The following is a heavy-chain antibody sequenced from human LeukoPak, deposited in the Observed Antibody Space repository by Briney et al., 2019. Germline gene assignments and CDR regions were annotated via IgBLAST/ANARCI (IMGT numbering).Heavy chain of an antibody. J-gene: IGHJ3*01. V-gene: IGHV3-21*04. D-gene: IGHD6-6*01. CDR1: GFTFSSYA. Sequence: GGSLRLSCAASGFTFSSYAMSWVRQAPGKGLEWVSSISSSSSYIYYADSVKGRFTISRDNDKSFVYLEMNSLRTEGTAVYYCVKDFEYSSSFWDAFDVWGQGTMVTVSS. CDR2: ISSSSSYI. CDR3: VKDFEYSSSFWDAFDV.